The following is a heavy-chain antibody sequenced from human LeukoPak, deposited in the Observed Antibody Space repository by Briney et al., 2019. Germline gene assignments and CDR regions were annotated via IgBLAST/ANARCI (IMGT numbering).Heavy chain of an antibody. Sequence: GGSLRLSCSGSGFSFSSYWMQWVRPAPGKGPVWVSRISTDGSTTNYADSVKGRFTISRDNAKNTLYLQMNSLRAEDTAVYYCARGRLGFYYDYWGQGTLVTVSS. D-gene: IGHD3-22*01. CDR2: ISTDGSTT. CDR1: GFSFSSYW. V-gene: IGHV3-74*01. J-gene: IGHJ4*02. CDR3: ARGRLGFYYDY.